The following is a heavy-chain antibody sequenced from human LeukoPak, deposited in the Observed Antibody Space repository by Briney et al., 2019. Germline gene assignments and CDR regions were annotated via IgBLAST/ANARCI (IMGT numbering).Heavy chain of an antibody. CDR1: GYTFTGYY. V-gene: IGHV1-2*02. D-gene: IGHD2-15*01. Sequence: GASVKVSCKASGYTFTGYYMHWVRQAPGQGLEWMGWINPNSGGTNYAQKFQGRVTMTRDTPISTAYMELSRLRSDDTAVYYCARDGGYCSGGSCYFLFDYWGQGTLVTVSS. J-gene: IGHJ4*02. CDR2: INPNSGGT. CDR3: ARDGGYCSGGSCYFLFDY.